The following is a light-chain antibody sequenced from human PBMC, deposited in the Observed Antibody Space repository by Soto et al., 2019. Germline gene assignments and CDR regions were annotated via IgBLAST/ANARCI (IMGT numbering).Light chain of an antibody. CDR2: AAS. J-gene: IGKJ4*01. V-gene: IGKV1-39*01. CDR3: QQTYSTPRT. CDR1: QSISSW. Sequence: DIEMTQSPATVSASLGDRVTITCGASQSISSWLAWYQQKPGKAPKLLIYAASSLQGGVPSRCSGSGSGTDFTLTISSLHPEDFATYYCQQTYSTPRTFGGGTKVDIK.